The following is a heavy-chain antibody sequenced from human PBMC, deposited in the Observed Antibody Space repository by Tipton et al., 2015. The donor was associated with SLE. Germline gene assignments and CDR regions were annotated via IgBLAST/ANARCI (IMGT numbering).Heavy chain of an antibody. J-gene: IGHJ4*02. CDR2: ISSSGSTI. Sequence: GSLRLSCAASGFTFSSYEMNWVRQAPGKGLECVSYISSSGSTIYYADSVKGRFTISRDNAKNSLYLQMNSLRAEDTAVYYCARGKTIFDYWGQGTLVTVSS. CDR3: ARGKTIFDY. CDR1: GFTFSSYE. V-gene: IGHV3-48*03. D-gene: IGHD3-3*01.